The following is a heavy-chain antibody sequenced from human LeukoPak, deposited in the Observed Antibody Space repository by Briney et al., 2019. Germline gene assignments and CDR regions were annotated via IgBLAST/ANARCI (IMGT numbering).Heavy chain of an antibody. CDR1: GYSISSGYY. J-gene: IGHJ5*02. Sequence: PSETLSLTCTVSGYSISSGYYWGWIRQPPGKGLEWIGSIHYSGSTYYNPSLKSRVTISVDTSKNQFSLKLSSVTAADTAVYYCARRLRFVGVWFDPWGQGTLVTVSS. D-gene: IGHD3-10*01. V-gene: IGHV4-38-2*02. CDR2: IHYSGST. CDR3: ARRLRFVGVWFDP.